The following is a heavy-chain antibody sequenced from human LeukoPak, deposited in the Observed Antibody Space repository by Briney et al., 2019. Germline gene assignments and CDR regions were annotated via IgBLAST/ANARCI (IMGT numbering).Heavy chain of an antibody. CDR3: AKEGTYNNFWSGYFH. D-gene: IGHD3-3*01. Sequence: PGGSLRLSCAASGFTFSSFAMSWVRQAPGKGLEWVSSVTGSGSVTSSTYSADSVKGRFTISRDNSKNTLYLQMNSLRAEDTALYYCAKEGTYNNFWSGYFHWGQGALVTVSS. V-gene: IGHV3-23*01. CDR1: GFTFSSFA. J-gene: IGHJ4*02. CDR2: VTGSGSVTSST.